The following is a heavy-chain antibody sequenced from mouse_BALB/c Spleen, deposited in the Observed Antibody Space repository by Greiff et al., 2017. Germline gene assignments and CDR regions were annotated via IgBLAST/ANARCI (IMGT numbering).Heavy chain of an antibody. CDR1: GFTFSSFG. CDR3: ARDPSTGHFDY. D-gene: IGHD1-1*01. Sequence: EVKLMESGGGLVQPGGSRKLSCAASGFTFSSFGMHWVRQAPEKGLEWVAYISSGSSTIYYADTVKGRFTISRDNAKNTLYLEMSSLRSEDTAMYYCARDPSTGHFDYWGQGTTLTVSS. J-gene: IGHJ2*01. V-gene: IGHV5-17*02. CDR2: ISSGSSTI.